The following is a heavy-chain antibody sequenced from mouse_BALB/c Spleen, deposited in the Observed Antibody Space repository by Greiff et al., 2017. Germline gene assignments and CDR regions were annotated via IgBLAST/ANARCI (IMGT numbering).Heavy chain of an antibody. CDR1: GYSFTSYY. D-gene: IGHD2-4*01. V-gene: IGHV1S135*01. CDR3: ATRYYDYDWFAY. CDR2: IDPFNGGT. J-gene: IGHJ3*01. Sequence: QLQQSGPELMKPGASVKISCKASGYSFTSYYMHWVKQSHGKSLEWIGYIDPFNGGTSYNQKFKGKATLTVDKSSSTAYMHLSSLTSEDSAVYYCATRYYDYDWFAYWGQGTLVTVSA.